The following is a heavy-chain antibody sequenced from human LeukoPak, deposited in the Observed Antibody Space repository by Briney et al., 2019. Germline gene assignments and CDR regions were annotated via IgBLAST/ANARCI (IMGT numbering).Heavy chain of an antibody. CDR3: ARARLLWFGELGMDV. CDR1: GGSFSGHY. D-gene: IGHD3-10*01. CDR2: INHSGST. V-gene: IGHV4-34*01. Sequence: SETLSLTCAVYGGSFSGHYWSWMRQPPGKGLEWIGEINHSGSTNYNPSLKSRVTISVDTSKNQFSLKLSSVTAADTAVYYCARARLLWFGELGMDVWGKGTTVTVSS. J-gene: IGHJ6*04.